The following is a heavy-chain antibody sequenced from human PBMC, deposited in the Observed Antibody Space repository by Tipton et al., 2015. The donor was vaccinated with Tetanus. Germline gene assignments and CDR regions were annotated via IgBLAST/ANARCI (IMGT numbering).Heavy chain of an antibody. J-gene: IGHJ4*02. CDR2: IYYDGTT. CDR1: GDSISRGGSF. V-gene: IGHV4-31*03. CDR3: ARIHDYWSGYFDF. D-gene: IGHD3-3*01. Sequence: TLSLTCTVSGDSISRGGSFWSWIRQHPEKGLEWIGFIYYDGTTSYNPSLKSRVAFSVDTSKNQFSLKMSSLTAADTAVYFCARIHDYWSGYFDFWGEGTLVTVSP.